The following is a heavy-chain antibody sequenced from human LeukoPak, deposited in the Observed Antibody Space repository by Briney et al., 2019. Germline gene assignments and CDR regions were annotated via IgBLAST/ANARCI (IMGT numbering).Heavy chain of an antibody. D-gene: IGHD2-15*01. J-gene: IGHJ4*02. CDR2: INQDGGEK. Sequence: GGSLRLSCAASGFTFSNYWMSWVRQAPGKGLEWVAHINQDGGEKHYVDSVQGRLTISRDNAKNSLYLQMNGLRADDTAVYYCARDKLIGDSHFGHWGQGTLVTVSS. V-gene: IGHV3-7*01. CDR1: GFTFSNYW. CDR3: ARDKLIGDSHFGH.